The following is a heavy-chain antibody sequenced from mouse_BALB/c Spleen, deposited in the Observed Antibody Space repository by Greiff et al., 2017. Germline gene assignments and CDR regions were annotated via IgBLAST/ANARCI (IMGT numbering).Heavy chain of an antibody. D-gene: IGHD2-14*01. J-gene: IGHJ1*01. CDR3: ARSRYDWYFDV. Sequence: VHVKQSGAELVRPGALVKLSCKASGFNIKDYYMHWVKQRPEQGLEWIGWIDPENGNTIYDPKFQGKASITADTSSNTAYLQLSSLTSEDTAVYYCARSRYDWYFDVWGAGTTVTVSS. CDR2: IDPENGNT. CDR1: GFNIKDYY. V-gene: IGHV14-1*02.